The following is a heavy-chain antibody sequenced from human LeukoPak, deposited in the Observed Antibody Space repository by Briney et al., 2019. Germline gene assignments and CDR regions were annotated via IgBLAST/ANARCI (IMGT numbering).Heavy chain of an antibody. CDR1: GGSISSSSYY. Sequence: KPSETLSLTCTVSGGSISSSSYYWGWIRQPPGKGLEWIGSIYYSGSTYYNPSLKSRVTISVDTSKNQFSLKLSSVTAADTAVYYCARDTPSVAGMVQYNWFDPWGQGTLVTVSS. J-gene: IGHJ5*02. D-gene: IGHD6-19*01. CDR2: IYYSGST. CDR3: ARDTPSVAGMVQYNWFDP. V-gene: IGHV4-39*07.